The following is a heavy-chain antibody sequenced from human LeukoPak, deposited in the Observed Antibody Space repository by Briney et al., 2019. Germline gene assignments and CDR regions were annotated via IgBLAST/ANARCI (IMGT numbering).Heavy chain of an antibody. CDR2: IRSKAYGETA. CDR1: GLSAGDNT. V-gene: IGHV3-49*03. J-gene: IGHJ4*01. CDR3: AKASNP. Sequence: GGSLRLSCAVSGLSAGDNTMSWFRQAPGKGLEGVAFIRSKAYGETAEYAASVKGRFTISRDDSKNIVYLQMDSLKTEDTAVYYCAKASNPWGQGTLVTVSS.